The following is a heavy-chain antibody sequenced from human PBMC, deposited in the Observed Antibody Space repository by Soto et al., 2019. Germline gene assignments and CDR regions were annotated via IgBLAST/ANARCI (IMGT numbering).Heavy chain of an antibody. V-gene: IGHV1-18*01. J-gene: IGHJ5*02. D-gene: IGHD2-2*01. CDR2: ISLYSDGT. Sequence: HGQLVQSGGEVKRPGASVKVSCKTSGYTFSNYGITWVRQAPGQPLEWLGWISLYSDGTNYAQKFQGRVSMTTDTSTTTAYMELRSLRSDDTAVYYCARVVPGAEAWFGPWGQGTLVTVSS. CDR1: GYTFSNYG. CDR3: ARVVPGAEAWFGP.